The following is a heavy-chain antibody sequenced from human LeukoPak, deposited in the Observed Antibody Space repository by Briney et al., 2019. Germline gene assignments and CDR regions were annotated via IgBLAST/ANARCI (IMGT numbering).Heavy chain of an antibody. J-gene: IGHJ4*02. D-gene: IGHD2-15*01. CDR3: AKEKKSGGWPVDY. Sequence: GGSLRVSCTASGFTFSTYAMSWVRQAPGKGLEWVSGISNGGDYTYYADSVKGRFTISRDNSKNTLYLQMNSLRADDTAVYHCAKEKKSGGWPVDYWGQGALVTVSS. V-gene: IGHV3-23*01. CDR1: GFTFSTYA. CDR2: ISNGGDYT.